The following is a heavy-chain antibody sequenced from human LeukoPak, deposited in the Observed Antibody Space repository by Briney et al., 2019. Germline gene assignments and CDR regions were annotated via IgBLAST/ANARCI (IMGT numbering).Heavy chain of an antibody. D-gene: IGHD3-3*01. Sequence: GGSLRLSCAASGFTFDDYGMSWVRQAPGKGLEWVSGINWNGGSTGYADSVKGRFTISRDNSKNTLYVQMNTLRAEDTAVYYCAKDPYDFWSGSSRRYFDYWGQGTLVTVSS. CDR2: INWNGGST. V-gene: IGHV3-20*04. CDR3: AKDPYDFWSGSSRRYFDY. CDR1: GFTFDDYG. J-gene: IGHJ4*02.